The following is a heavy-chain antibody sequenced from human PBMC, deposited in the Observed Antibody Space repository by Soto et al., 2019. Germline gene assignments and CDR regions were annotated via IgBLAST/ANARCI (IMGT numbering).Heavy chain of an antibody. Sequence: QITLEESGPTLVKPTQTLTLTCTFSGFSLTATGMGVGWIRQPPGKALEWLALLYWDDDKHYSPSLKSRLTITKHTSKTQVVHTMTNVHPVDTATYYCAQRRGYGDLDLWGRGTLVTGSS. CDR1: GFSLTATGMG. V-gene: IGHV2-5*02. J-gene: IGHJ2*01. CDR3: AQRRGYGDLDL. D-gene: IGHD4-17*01. CDR2: LYWDDDK.